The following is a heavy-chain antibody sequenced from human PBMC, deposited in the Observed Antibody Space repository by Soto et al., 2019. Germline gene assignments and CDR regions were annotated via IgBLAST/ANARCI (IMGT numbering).Heavy chain of an antibody. J-gene: IGHJ4*02. CDR3: ARGTRDCSGGSCYGRFYY. Sequence: ASVKVSCKTSGYTFTSYDINWVRQATGQGLEWMGWMNPNTGNTGYAQKFQGRVTMTRNTSIRTAYMELSSLRSEDTAVYYCARGTRDCSGGSCYGRFYYWGKVTLVTVSS. CDR2: MNPNTGNT. CDR1: GYTFTSYD. D-gene: IGHD2-15*01. V-gene: IGHV1-8*01.